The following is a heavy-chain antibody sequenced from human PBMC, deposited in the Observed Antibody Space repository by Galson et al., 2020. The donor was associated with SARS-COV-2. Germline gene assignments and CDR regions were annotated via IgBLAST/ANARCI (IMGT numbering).Heavy chain of an antibody. Sequence: SETLSLTCTVSGGSISSGGYYWSWIRQHPGKGLEWIGYIYYSGSTYYNPSLKSRVTISVDTSKNQFSLKLSSVTAADTAVYYCARDRFVEVQPNYYYYYGMDVWGQGTTVTVSS. J-gene: IGHJ6*02. CDR1: GGSISSGGYY. V-gene: IGHV4-31*03. CDR3: ARDRFVEVQPNYYYYYGMDV. CDR2: IYYSGST. D-gene: IGHD3-10*01.